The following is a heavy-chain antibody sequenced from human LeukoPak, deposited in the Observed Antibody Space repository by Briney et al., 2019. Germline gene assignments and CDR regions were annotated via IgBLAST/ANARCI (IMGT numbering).Heavy chain of an antibody. CDR2: IYYSGST. CDR3: ARQLRYSDWSHFDY. Sequence: PSETLSLTCTVSGGSISSSSYYWGWIRQPPGKGLEWIGSIYYSGSTYYNPSLKSRVTISVDTSKNQFSLKLSSVTAADTAVCYCARQLRYSDWSHFDYWGQGTLVTVSS. J-gene: IGHJ4*02. D-gene: IGHD3-9*01. V-gene: IGHV4-39*01. CDR1: GGSISSSSYY.